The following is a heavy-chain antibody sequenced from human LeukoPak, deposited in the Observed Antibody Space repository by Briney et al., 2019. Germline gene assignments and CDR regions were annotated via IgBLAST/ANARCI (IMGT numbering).Heavy chain of an antibody. D-gene: IGHD3-10*01. V-gene: IGHV1-2*02. CDR2: INPNSGGT. CDR1: GYTFTSYY. J-gene: IGHJ5*02. Sequence: ASVKVSCKASGYTFTSYYMHWVRQAPGQGLEWMGWINPNSGGTNYAQKFQGRVTMTRDTSISTAYMELSRLRSDDTAVYYCARDSSSSSPYYGSGLNWFDPWGQGTLVTVSS. CDR3: ARDSSSSSPYYGSGLNWFDP.